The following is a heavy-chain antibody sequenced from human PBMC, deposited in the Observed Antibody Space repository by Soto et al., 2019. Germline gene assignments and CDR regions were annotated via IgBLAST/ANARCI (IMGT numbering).Heavy chain of an antibody. CDR3: ARVGEDNWNRDAFDY. J-gene: IGHJ4*02. CDR2: IYYSGST. CDR1: GGSISSYY. V-gene: IGHV4-59*01. D-gene: IGHD1-20*01. Sequence: QLQLQESGPGLVKPSETLSLTCTVSGGSISSYYWSWIRQPPGKGLEWIWHIYYSGSTNYDPSLKSRVTKSVETSKVQFSLKLSSVSAADTAVYYCARVGEDNWNRDAFDYWGQGTLVTVSS.